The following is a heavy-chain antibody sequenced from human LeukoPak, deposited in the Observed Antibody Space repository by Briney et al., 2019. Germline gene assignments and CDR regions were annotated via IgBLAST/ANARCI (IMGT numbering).Heavy chain of an antibody. CDR3: ASGITPYDRARIDI. D-gene: IGHD3-22*01. Sequence: GASVKVSCKASGYTFTGYYMHWVRQAPGQGLKWMGRINPNSGGTNYAQKFQGRVTMTRDTSISTAYMELSRLRSDDTAVYYCASGITPYDRARIDIWGQGTMVTVSS. J-gene: IGHJ3*02. CDR1: GYTFTGYY. V-gene: IGHV1-2*06. CDR2: INPNSGGT.